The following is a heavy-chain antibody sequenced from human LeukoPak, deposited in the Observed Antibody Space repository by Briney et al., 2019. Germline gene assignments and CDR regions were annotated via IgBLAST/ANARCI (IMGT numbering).Heavy chain of an antibody. Sequence: PSETLSLTCTVSGGSFSTYYWSWIRQPPGKGLEWIGYIYYSGSTDYNPPLKSRVTMSLDTSKNQFSLKLSSVTAADTAVYYCARAVISFGAAVAKGFDCWGQGTLVTVSS. CDR2: IYYSGST. CDR1: GGSFSTYY. J-gene: IGHJ4*02. V-gene: IGHV4-59*01. CDR3: ARAVISFGAAVAKGFDC. D-gene: IGHD3-16*01.